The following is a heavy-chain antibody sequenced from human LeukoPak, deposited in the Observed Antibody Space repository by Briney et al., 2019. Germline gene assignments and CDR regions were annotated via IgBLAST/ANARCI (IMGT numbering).Heavy chain of an antibody. Sequence: PGGSLRLSYAASGFTFSSYGMHWVRQAPGKGLEWVAVISYDGSNKYYADSVKGRFTISRDNSKSTLYLQMNSLRAEDTAVYYCANSRSSSTSGWDYWGQGTLVTVSS. V-gene: IGHV3-30*18. CDR2: ISYDGSNK. CDR1: GFTFSSYG. J-gene: IGHJ4*02. CDR3: ANSRSSSTSGWDY. D-gene: IGHD2-2*01.